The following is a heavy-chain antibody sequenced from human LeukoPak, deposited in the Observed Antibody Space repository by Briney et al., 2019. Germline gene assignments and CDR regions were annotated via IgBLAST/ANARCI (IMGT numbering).Heavy chain of an antibody. CDR3: ARDRKLGYCSGGSCRVFDY. D-gene: IGHD2-15*01. CDR2: INPNSGGT. Sequence: ASMKVSCKASGYTFTGYYMHWVRQAPGQGLEWMGRINPNSGGTNYAQKFQGRVTMTRDTSISTAYMELSRLRSDDTAVYYCARDRKLGYCSGGSCRVFDYWGQGTLVTVSS. J-gene: IGHJ4*02. CDR1: GYTFTGYY. V-gene: IGHV1-2*06.